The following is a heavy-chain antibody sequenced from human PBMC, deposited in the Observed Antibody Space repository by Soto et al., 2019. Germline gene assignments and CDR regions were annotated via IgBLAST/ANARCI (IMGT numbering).Heavy chain of an antibody. CDR2: ISYDGSNK. V-gene: IGHV3-30-3*01. CDR3: ARGDDIWTPFDY. Sequence: QVQLVESGGGVVQPGRSLRLSCAASGFTFSSYAMHWVRQAPGKGLEWVAVISYDGSNKYYADSVKGGFTISRDNSKNTLYLQMNSLRAEDTAVYYCARGDDIWTPFDYWGQGTLVTVSS. D-gene: IGHD3-9*01. J-gene: IGHJ4*02. CDR1: GFTFSSYA.